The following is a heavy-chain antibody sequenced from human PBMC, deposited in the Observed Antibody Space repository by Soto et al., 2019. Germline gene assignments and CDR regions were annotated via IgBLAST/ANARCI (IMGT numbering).Heavy chain of an antibody. Sequence: GGSLRLSCAASGFSLSVYWMHWVRQAPGKGLAWVSRIDTYGSATKYADTVEGRFSISKDNAENTLYLQMNNLRSDDTAVYYCAREGVAPYYYYGMDVWGQGTPVTVSS. V-gene: IGHV3-74*01. J-gene: IGHJ6*02. D-gene: IGHD5-12*01. CDR2: IDTYGSAT. CDR3: AREGVAPYYYYGMDV. CDR1: GFSLSVYW.